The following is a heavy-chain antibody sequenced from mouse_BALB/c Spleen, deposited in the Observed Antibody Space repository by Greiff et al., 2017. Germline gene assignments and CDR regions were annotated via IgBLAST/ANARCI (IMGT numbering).Heavy chain of an antibody. J-gene: IGHJ3*01. D-gene: IGHD2-3*01. Sequence: VQRVESGAELVRPGSSVKISCKASGYAFSSYWMNWVKQRPGQGLEWIGQIYPGDGDTNYNGKFKGKATLTADKSSSTAYMQLSSLTSEDSAVYFCARSRMVTTSGFAYWGQGTLVTVSA. CDR1: GYAFSSYW. CDR2: IYPGDGDT. V-gene: IGHV1-80*01. CDR3: ARSRMVTTSGFAY.